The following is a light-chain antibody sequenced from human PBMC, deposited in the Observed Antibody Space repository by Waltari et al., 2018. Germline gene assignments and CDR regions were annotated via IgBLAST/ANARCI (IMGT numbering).Light chain of an antibody. V-gene: IGLV2-14*01. Sequence: QSALTQSASGSGSPGQSITISCTGTSSDFAVFNYVSWYQQHPGKAPQLMIYDVSKRPSGVSNRFSGSKSGNTASLTISGLQAEDEADYYCSSYTSTWVFGGGTKLTVL. CDR3: SSYTSTWV. CDR2: DVS. J-gene: IGLJ3*02. CDR1: SSDFAVFNY.